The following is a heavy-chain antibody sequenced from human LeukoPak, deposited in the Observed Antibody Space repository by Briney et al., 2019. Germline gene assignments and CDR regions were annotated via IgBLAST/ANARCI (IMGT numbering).Heavy chain of an antibody. D-gene: IGHD5-12*01. V-gene: IGHV3-49*04. CDR2: VRSKSYGGAT. Sequence: GGSLRLSCSTSGFTFGDYAMSWVRQAPGKGLEWVGFVRSKSYGGATEYAASVKGRFTISRDDSKSIAYLQMNSPKAEDTALYYCTRIRGYGDADYWGQGTLVTVSS. CDR1: GFTFGDYA. J-gene: IGHJ4*02. CDR3: TRIRGYGDADY.